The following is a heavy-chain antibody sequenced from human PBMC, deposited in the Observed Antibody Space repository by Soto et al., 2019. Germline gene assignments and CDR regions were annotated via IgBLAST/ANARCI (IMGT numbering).Heavy chain of an antibody. Sequence: GGSLRLSCAASGFLLSGSDMTWIGHAPGKGLEWVSFISGRGAHTHHAASPKGRFTISRASAQNSVSLQMNSLRAEDTGVYYCAKDLRITILGAVLGPVDVWGHGTTVTV. V-gene: IGHV3-11*06. CDR3: AKDLRITILGAVLGPVDV. J-gene: IGHJ6*02. D-gene: IGHD3-3*01. CDR1: GFLLSGSD. CDR2: ISGRGAHT.